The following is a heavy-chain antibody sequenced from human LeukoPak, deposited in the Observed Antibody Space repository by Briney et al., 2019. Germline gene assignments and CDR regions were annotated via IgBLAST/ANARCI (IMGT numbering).Heavy chain of an antibody. CDR3: ASPGITMVRGVISPAEYFQH. Sequence: GESLKISCKGSGYSFTSYWIGWVREMPGKGLEWMGIIYPGDSDTRYSPSFQGQVTISADRSISTAYLQWSSLKASDTAMYYCASPGITMVRGVISPAEYFQHWGQGTLVTVSS. J-gene: IGHJ1*01. CDR1: GYSFTSYW. V-gene: IGHV5-51*01. D-gene: IGHD3-10*01. CDR2: IYPGDSDT.